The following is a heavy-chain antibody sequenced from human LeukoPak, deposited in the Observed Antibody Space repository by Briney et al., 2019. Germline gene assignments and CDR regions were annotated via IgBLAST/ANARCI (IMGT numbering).Heavy chain of an antibody. CDR3: AKVGFSEMEWLLYSDH. Sequence: GGSLRLSCAASGLTFSSYAMSWVRQAPGKGLERVSAISGSSGHTYYAGSVKGRFTISRDNSKNTLYLQMNSLRAEDTAVYYCAKVGFSEMEWLLYSDHWGQGTLVTVSS. J-gene: IGHJ4*02. D-gene: IGHD3-3*01. CDR1: GLTFSSYA. CDR2: ISGSSGHT. V-gene: IGHV3-23*01.